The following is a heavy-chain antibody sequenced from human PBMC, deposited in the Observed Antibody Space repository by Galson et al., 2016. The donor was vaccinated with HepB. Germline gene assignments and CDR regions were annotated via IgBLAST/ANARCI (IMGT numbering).Heavy chain of an antibody. CDR1: GFTVSSNY. CDR3: ARHGYSSGWYGIPGYYYGMDV. Sequence: SLRLSCAASGFTVSSNYMSWVRQAPGKGLEWVSVIYSVGATYYADSVKGRFTISRDNSKNTLYLQMNSMRAEDTAVYYCARHGYSSGWYGIPGYYYGMDVWGQGTLVTVSS. CDR2: IYSVGAT. J-gene: IGHJ6*02. D-gene: IGHD6-19*01. V-gene: IGHV3-66*04.